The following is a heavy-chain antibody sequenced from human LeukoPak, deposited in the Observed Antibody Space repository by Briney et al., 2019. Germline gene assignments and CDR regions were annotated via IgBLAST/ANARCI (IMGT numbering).Heavy chain of an antibody. D-gene: IGHD2-2*02. CDR3: ARQSAIVVVPAAITGGAFDI. J-gene: IGHJ3*02. CDR2: IYYSGST. V-gene: IGHV4-30-4*08. Sequence: SQTLSLTCTVSGGSISSGDYYWSWIRQPPGKGLEWIGYIYYSGSTYYNPSLKSRVTISVDTSKNQFSLKLSSVTAADTAVYYCARQSAIVVVPAAITGGAFDIWGQGTMVTVSS. CDR1: GGSISSGDYY.